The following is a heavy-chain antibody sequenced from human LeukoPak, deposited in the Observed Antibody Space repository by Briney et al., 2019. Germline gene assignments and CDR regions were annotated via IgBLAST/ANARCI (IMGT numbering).Heavy chain of an antibody. CDR3: ARVKRGPALGDGAFDI. CDR2: IYTSGST. Sequence: SETLSLTCTVSGGSISSYYWSWNRQPAGKGLEWIGRIYTSGSTNYNPSLKSRVTMSVDTSKNQFSLKLSSVTAADTAVYYCARVKRGPALGDGAFDIWGQGTMVAVSS. J-gene: IGHJ3*02. D-gene: IGHD3-10*01. CDR1: GGSISSYY. V-gene: IGHV4-4*07.